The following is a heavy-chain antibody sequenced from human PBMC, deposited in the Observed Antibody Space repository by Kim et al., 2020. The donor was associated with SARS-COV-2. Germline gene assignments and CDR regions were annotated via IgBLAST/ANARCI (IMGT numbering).Heavy chain of an antibody. D-gene: IGHD2-8*01. J-gene: IGHJ4*02. CDR1: GYTLSDFA. CDR3: TRGSMATYDY. V-gene: IGHV1-3*04. CDR2: INTGNGDT. Sequence: ASVKVSCKASGYTLSDFAIHWVRQAPGQGLEWMAWINTGNGDTKSSQKCQGRVTITRDTVTSTVYMELSSLTSEDTAVYYCTRGSMATYDYWGQGTLVPV.